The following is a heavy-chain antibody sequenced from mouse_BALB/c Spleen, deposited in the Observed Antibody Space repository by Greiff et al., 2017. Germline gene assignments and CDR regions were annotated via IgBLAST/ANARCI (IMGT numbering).Heavy chain of an antibody. D-gene: IGHD2-1*01. J-gene: IGHJ3*01. CDR3: ARDGNYTWFAY. CDR2: ISTYYGDD. CDR1: GYTFTDYA. Sequence: QVQLKQSGAELVRPGVSVKISCKGSGYTFTDYAMHWVKQSHAKSLEWIGVISTYYGDDSYNQKFKGKATMTVDKSSSTAYMELARLTSEDSAIYYCARDGNYTWFAYWGQGTLVTVSA. V-gene: IGHV1S137*01.